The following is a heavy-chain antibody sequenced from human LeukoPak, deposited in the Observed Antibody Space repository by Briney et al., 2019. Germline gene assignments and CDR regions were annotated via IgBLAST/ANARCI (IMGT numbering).Heavy chain of an antibody. V-gene: IGHV4-59*01. CDR3: AGGQKYKYGYTVTELGSGYFDY. CDR1: GGSISSYY. D-gene: IGHD5-18*01. Sequence: SETLSLTCSVSGGSISSYYWSWIRQPPGKGLEWIGYIYYSGRTNYNPSLKSRVTISVDTSKNQFSLTLSSVTAADTAVYYCAGGQKYKYGYTVTELGSGYFDYWGQGTLVTVSS. CDR2: IYYSGRT. J-gene: IGHJ4*02.